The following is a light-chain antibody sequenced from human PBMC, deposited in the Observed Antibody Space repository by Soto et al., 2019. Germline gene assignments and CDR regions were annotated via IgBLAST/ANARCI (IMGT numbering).Light chain of an antibody. CDR2: DVS. CDR1: SNDVGGYNY. V-gene: IGLV2-11*01. CDR3: CSYAGSPHYV. J-gene: IGLJ1*01. Sequence: QSVLTQSPSVSGAPGQRVTISCTGTSNDVGGYNYVSWYQQHPGKAPKLMIYDVSMRPSGVPNRFSGSRSDITASLTISGLQAEDEAEYYCCSYAGSPHYVFGTGTKLTVL.